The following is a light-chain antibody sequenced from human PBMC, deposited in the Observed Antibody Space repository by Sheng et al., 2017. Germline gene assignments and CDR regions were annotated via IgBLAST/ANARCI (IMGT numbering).Light chain of an antibody. Sequence: EIVLTQSPATLSLSPGERATLSCRASQSVSSYLAWYQHKPGQAPRLLIYGGSTRATGIPDRFSGSGSGTDFTLTISGLEPEDFAVYYCQQFSYSPPWTFGQGTKVEIK. J-gene: IGKJ1*01. CDR2: GGS. CDR1: QSVSSY. CDR3: QQFSYSPPWT. V-gene: IGKV3-11*01.